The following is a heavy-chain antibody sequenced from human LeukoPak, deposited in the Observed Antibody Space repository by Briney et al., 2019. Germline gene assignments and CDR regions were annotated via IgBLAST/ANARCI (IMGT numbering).Heavy chain of an antibody. Sequence: GRSLRLSCAASGFTFDDYAMHWVRQAPGKGLEWVSGISWNSGSICYADSVKGRFTISRDNAKNSLYLQMNSLRAEDTALYYCAKAWLSAPYFDYWGQGTLVTVSS. CDR3: AKAWLSAPYFDY. V-gene: IGHV3-9*01. J-gene: IGHJ4*02. CDR2: ISWNSGSI. D-gene: IGHD3-22*01. CDR1: GFTFDDYA.